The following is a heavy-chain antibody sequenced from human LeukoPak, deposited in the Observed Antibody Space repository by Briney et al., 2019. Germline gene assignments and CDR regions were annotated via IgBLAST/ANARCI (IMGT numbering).Heavy chain of an antibody. CDR3: ARDRATIFGVVTNEFDY. CDR1: GYTFTSYG. J-gene: IGHJ4*02. V-gene: IGHV1-18*01. Sequence: ASVKVSCKASGYTFTSYGISWVRQAPGQGLEWMGWISAYNGNTNYAQKLQGRVTMTTDTYTSTAYMELRSLRSDDTAVYYCARDRATIFGVVTNEFDYWGQGTLVTVSS. CDR2: ISAYNGNT. D-gene: IGHD3-3*01.